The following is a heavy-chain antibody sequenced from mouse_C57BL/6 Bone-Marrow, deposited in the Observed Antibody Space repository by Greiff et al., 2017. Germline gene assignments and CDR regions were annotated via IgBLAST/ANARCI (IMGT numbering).Heavy chain of an antibody. CDR1: GYAFSSYW. Sequence: VQGVESGAELVKPGASVKISCKASGYAFSSYWMNWVKQRPGKGLEWIGQIYPGDGDTNYNGKFKGKATLTADKSSSTAYMQLSSLTSEDSAVYFCARWGYYGSSYVDYAMDYWGQGTSVTVSS. J-gene: IGHJ4*01. CDR3: ARWGYYGSSYVDYAMDY. CDR2: IYPGDGDT. D-gene: IGHD1-1*01. V-gene: IGHV1-80*01.